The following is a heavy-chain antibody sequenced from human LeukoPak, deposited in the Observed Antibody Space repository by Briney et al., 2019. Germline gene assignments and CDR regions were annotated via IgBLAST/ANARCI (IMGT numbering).Heavy chain of an antibody. D-gene: IGHD5-18*01. CDR2: MYYTGST. CDR3: ARDYSHAYVFFDY. CDR1: GGSISSHY. Sequence: SETLSLTCTVSGGSISSHYLSWIWQPPGKGLEWIGYMYYTGSTNYNPSLKSRVTISLDTSKNQFSLNLSSVTAADTAVYYCARDYSHAYVFFDYWGQGILVTVSS. V-gene: IGHV4-59*11. J-gene: IGHJ4*02.